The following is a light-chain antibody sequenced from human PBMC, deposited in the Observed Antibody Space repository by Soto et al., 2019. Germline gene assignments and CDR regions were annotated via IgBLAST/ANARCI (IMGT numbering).Light chain of an antibody. CDR3: QQYYSTPPT. V-gene: IGKV4-1*01. CDR2: WAS. CDR1: QSVLYSSNNKTY. J-gene: IGKJ2*01. Sequence: DIVMTQSPDSLAVSLGERATINCKSSQSVLYSSNNKTYLAWYQQTPGQPPKLLIYWASTRESGVPDRFSGRGSGTDFSLTSISLQAEAEAVYYCQQYYSTPPTFGQGTKLEIQ.